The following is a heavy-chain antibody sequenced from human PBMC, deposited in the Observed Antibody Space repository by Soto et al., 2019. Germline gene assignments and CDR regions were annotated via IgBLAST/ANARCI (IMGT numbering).Heavy chain of an antibody. V-gene: IGHV1-69*01. D-gene: IGHD3-16*02. Sequence: QVQLVQSGAEVKKPGSSVKVSCKASGGTFSSYAISWVRQAPGQGLEWMGGIIPIFGTANYAQKFQGRVRITGDEPTSRANREGSGWKSENRAVYSGGAGGGVWGSYRPFDYWGQGTLVTVSS. J-gene: IGHJ4*02. CDR1: GGTFSSYA. CDR3: GAGGGVWGSYRPFDY. CDR2: IIPIFGTA.